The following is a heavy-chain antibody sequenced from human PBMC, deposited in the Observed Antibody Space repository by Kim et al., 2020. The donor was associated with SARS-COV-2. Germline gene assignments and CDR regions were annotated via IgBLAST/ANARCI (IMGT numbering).Heavy chain of an antibody. D-gene: IGHD3-10*01. J-gene: IGHJ5*02. V-gene: IGHV3-15*01. Sequence: APVKGRFTISRDDSKNTLYLQMNSLKTEDTAVYYCTTDRRITMVRGVIDPWGQGTLVTVSS. CDR3: TTDRRITMVRGVIDP.